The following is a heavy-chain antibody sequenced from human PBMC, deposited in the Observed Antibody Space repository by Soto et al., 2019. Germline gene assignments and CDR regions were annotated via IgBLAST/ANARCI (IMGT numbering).Heavy chain of an antibody. D-gene: IGHD3-3*01. J-gene: IGHJ6*03. CDR1: GDSVSNNSVT. CDR2: TYYRSKWYN. Sequence: PSQTLSLTCAISGDSVSNNSVTWTWIRQSPSRGLEWLGRTYYRSKWYNDYAVSVKSRITINPDTSKNQFSLQLNSVTPEDTAVYYCAIATFGSRVGNNYYYYFYYMDVWGKGTTVTVSS. V-gene: IGHV6-1*01. CDR3: AIATFGSRVGNNYYYYFYYMDV.